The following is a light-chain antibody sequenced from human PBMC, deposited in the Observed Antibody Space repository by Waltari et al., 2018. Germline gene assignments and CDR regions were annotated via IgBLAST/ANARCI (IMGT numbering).Light chain of an antibody. J-gene: IGLJ3*02. V-gene: IGLV2-14*03. CDR2: DVS. CDR3: KSYTGTGSWV. Sequence: QSALTQPASVSGSPGQSITISCTGTKSDVGFYNYVSWYQQHPGKGPKVIIYDVSQRPAGISNRFSGSKSGNTASLTISGLQADDEADYYCKSYTGTGSWVFGGGTKLTVL. CDR1: KSDVGFYNY.